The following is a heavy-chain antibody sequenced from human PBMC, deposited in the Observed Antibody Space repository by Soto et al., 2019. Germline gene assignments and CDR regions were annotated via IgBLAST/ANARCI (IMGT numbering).Heavy chain of an antibody. CDR2: ISSSSSYI. J-gene: IGHJ4*02. V-gene: IGHV3-21*01. CDR1: GFTFSSYS. Sequence: EVQLVESGGGLVKPGGSLRLSCAASGFTFSSYSMNWVRQAPGKGLEWVSSISSSSSYISYADSLKGRFTISRDNAKNSLYLEMNSLRAEDTAVYYCARDRDISSPCPNVGGTDYWGQGTPVPVFS. D-gene: IGHD6-13*01. CDR3: ARDRDISSPCPNVGGTDY.